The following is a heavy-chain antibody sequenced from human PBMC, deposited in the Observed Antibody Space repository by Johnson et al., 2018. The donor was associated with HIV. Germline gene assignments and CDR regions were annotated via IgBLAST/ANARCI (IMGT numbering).Heavy chain of an antibody. V-gene: IGHV3-30-3*01. Sequence: QMLLVESGGGVVQPGRSLRLSCAASGFTFSSYAMHWVRQAPGKGLEWVAVISYDGSNKYYADSVKGRFTISIDNSKNTLYLQMNSLRAEDTAVDYCARVPNDAFDIWGQGTMVTVSS. J-gene: IGHJ3*02. CDR1: GFTFSSYA. CDR2: ISYDGSNK. CDR3: ARVPNDAFDI.